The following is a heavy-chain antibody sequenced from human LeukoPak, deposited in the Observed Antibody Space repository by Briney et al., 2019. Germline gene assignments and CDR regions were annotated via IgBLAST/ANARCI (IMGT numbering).Heavy chain of an antibody. CDR2: INPSGGST. J-gene: IGHJ4*02. D-gene: IGHD3-16*02. CDR1: GYTFTSYY. CDR3: ARVGDYVWGSYREIQFDY. V-gene: IGHV1-46*01. Sequence: ASVKVSCKASGYTFTSYYMHWVRQAPGQGLEWMGIINPSGGSTSYAQKFQGRVTMTRDTSTSTVYMELSSLRSEETAVYYCARVGDYVWGSYREIQFDYWGQGTLVTVSS.